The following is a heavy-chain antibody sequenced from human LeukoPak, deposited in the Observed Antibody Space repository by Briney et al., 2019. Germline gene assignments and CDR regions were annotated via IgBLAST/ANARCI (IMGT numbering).Heavy chain of an antibody. CDR1: GYTFSNYY. Sequence: ASVKVSCKASGYTFSNYYMHWVRQAPGQGLEWMGIINPSGGSTSYAQKFQGRVTMTRDTSTSTVYMELSSLRSEDTAVYYCAREGPYSDSSRSRFDYWGQGTLVTVSS. J-gene: IGHJ4*02. D-gene: IGHD6-6*01. V-gene: IGHV1-46*01. CDR2: INPSGGST. CDR3: AREGPYSDSSRSRFDY.